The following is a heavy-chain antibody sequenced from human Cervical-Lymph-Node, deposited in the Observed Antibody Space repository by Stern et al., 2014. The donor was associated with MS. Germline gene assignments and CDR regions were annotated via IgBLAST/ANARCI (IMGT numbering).Heavy chain of an antibody. J-gene: IGHJ3*02. CDR1: GGSISTFY. CDR3: ARRDYYDSSGYYDDAFDI. Sequence: VQLVESGPGLVKPSETLSLTCTVSGGSISTFYWSWIRQPPWKGLEWIGQINYSGSTNYNPSLKSRVTISVDTSKNQFSLKLRSVTAADTAVYYCARRDYYDSSGYYDDAFDIWGQGTMVTVSS. CDR2: INYSGST. V-gene: IGHV4-59*01. D-gene: IGHD3-22*01.